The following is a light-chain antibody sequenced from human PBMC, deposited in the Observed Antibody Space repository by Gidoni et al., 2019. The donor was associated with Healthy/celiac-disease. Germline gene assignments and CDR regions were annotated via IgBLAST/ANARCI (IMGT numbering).Light chain of an antibody. CDR3: CSYAGSYTFVV. J-gene: IGLJ2*01. CDR2: DVS. V-gene: IGLV2-11*01. CDR1: SSDVGGYNY. Sequence: HSALTHPRSLSGSPGHSVTISCTGTSSDVGGYNYVSWYQQHPGKAPKLRIYDVSKRPSGVPDRFSGSKSGNTASLTISGLQAEDEADYYCCSYAGSYTFVVFGGGTKLTVL.